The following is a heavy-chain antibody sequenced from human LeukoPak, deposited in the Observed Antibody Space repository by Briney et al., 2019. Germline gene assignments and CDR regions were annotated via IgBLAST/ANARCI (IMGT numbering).Heavy chain of an antibody. V-gene: IGHV3-48*03. CDR2: ISSSGSTI. J-gene: IGHJ4*02. CDR3: ARGDVVGQQDYYFDY. Sequence: SGGSLRLSCAASGFTFSSYEMNWVRQAPGKGLEWVSYISSSGSTIYYADSVKGRFTISRDNAKNSLYLQMNSLRAEDTAVYYCARGDVVGQQDYYFDYWGQGTLVTVSS. D-gene: IGHD2-2*01. CDR1: GFTFSSYE.